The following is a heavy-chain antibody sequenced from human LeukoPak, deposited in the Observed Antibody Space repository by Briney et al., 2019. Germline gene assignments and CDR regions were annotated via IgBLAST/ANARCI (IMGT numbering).Heavy chain of an antibody. V-gene: IGHV4-59*01. CDR1: GGSISSYY. Sequence: SETLSLTCTVSGGSISSYYWSWIRQPPGKGLEWIGYIYYSGGTNYNPSLKSRVTISVDTSKNQFSLKLSSVTAADTAVYYCAREVTMVRGVISQGYGMDVWGQGTTVTVSS. D-gene: IGHD3-10*01. CDR3: AREVTMVRGVISQGYGMDV. J-gene: IGHJ6*02. CDR2: IYYSGGT.